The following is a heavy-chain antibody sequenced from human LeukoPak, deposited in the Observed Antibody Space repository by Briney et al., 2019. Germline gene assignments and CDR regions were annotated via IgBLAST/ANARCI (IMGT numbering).Heavy chain of an antibody. Sequence: GGSLRLSCAASGFTFSRSAMTWVRQGPGTGLEFVASIIYSGGATYYADSVKGRFTTSRDNSKNTLYLQMNSLRAEDTALYYCAKDGLYYDGSEHVYYFDSWGQGTLVTVSS. CDR3: AKDGLYYDGSEHVYYFDS. CDR1: GFTFSRSA. V-gene: IGHV3-23*01. CDR2: IIYSGGAT. J-gene: IGHJ4*02. D-gene: IGHD3-22*01.